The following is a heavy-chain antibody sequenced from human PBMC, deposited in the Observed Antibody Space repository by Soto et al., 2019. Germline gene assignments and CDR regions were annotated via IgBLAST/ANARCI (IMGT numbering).Heavy chain of an antibody. V-gene: IGHV4-59*08. CDR1: GGSISTYY. J-gene: IGHJ3*02. Sequence: SETLSLTCTVSGGSISTYYWSWIRQPPGKGLEWIGYIYYSGSTNYSPSLKSRVTISVDTSKNQFSLKLSSVTAADTAGYHCARGYKLTHGGVAFDIWGQGIMVNVS. D-gene: IGHD3-10*01. CDR3: ARGYKLTHGGVAFDI. CDR2: IYYSGST.